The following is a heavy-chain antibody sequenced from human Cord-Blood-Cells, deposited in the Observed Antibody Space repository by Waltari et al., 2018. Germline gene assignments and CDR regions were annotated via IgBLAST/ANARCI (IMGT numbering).Heavy chain of an antibody. CDR2: TYYRSKWYN. CDR1: GDSVSSNSAP. V-gene: IGHV6-1*01. J-gene: IGHJ2*01. CDR3: ARGPMDWYFDL. Sequence: QVQLQQAGPGLVKPSQTLSLTCALSGDSVSSNSAPGNCTRQSPSRGLEWLGRTYYRSKWYNDYAVSVKSRITINPDTSKNQFSLQLNSVTPEDTAVYYCARGPMDWYFDLWGRGTLVTVSS.